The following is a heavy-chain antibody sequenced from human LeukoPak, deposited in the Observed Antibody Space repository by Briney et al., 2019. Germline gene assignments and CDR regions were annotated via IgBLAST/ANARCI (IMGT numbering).Heavy chain of an antibody. CDR1: GYTFTGYY. CDR3: ARKYSSWGYFDY. Sequence: ASVKVSCKASGYTFTGYYMHWVRQAPGQGLEWMGWINPNSGGTNYAQKFQGRVTMTRDTSISTAYMELSRLRSDDTAVYYCARKYSSWGYFDYWSQGTLVTVSS. CDR2: INPNSGGT. D-gene: IGHD6-6*01. J-gene: IGHJ4*02. V-gene: IGHV1-2*02.